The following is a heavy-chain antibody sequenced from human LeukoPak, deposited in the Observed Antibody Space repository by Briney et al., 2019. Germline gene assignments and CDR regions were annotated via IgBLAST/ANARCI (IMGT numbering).Heavy chain of an antibody. J-gene: IGHJ4*02. V-gene: IGHV3-30*18. D-gene: IGHD6-19*01. Sequence: GRSLRLSCAASGFTFSSYGMHWVRQAPGKGLEWVAVISYDGSNKYYADSVKGRFTISRDNSKNTLCLQMNSLRAEDTAVYYCAKDTNRYSSGWYDYWGQGTLVTVSS. CDR1: GFTFSSYG. CDR2: ISYDGSNK. CDR3: AKDTNRYSSGWYDY.